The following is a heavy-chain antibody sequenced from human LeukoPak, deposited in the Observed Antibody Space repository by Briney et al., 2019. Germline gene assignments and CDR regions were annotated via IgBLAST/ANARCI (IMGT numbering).Heavy chain of an antibody. Sequence: KASETLSLTCTVSGGSISSSSYYWGWIRQPPGKGLEWIGSIYYSGSTYYNPSLKSRVTISVDTSKNQFSLKLSSVTAADTAVYYCARGTIAAAGPFDYWGQGTLVTVSS. CDR1: GGSISSSSYY. CDR2: IYYSGST. V-gene: IGHV4-39*07. J-gene: IGHJ4*02. CDR3: ARGTIAAAGPFDY. D-gene: IGHD6-13*01.